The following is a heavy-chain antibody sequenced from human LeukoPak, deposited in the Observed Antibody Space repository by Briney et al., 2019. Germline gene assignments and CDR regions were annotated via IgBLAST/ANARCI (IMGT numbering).Heavy chain of an antibody. CDR1: GGSFSGYY. CDR2: INHSGST. CDR3: AREGSRDFWSGPVYYFDY. J-gene: IGHJ4*02. V-gene: IGHV4-34*01. D-gene: IGHD3-3*01. Sequence: SETLSLTCAVYGGSFSGYYWSWIRQPPGKGLEWIGEINHSGSTNYNPSLKSRVTISVDTSKNRFSLRLSSVTAADTAVYYCAREGSRDFWSGPVYYFDYWGQGTLVTVSS.